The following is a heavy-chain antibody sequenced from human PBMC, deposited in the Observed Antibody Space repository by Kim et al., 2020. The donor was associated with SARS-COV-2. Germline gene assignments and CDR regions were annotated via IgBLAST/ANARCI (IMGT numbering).Heavy chain of an antibody. D-gene: IGHD3-9*01. CDR3: ARDFDWYTPGDY. J-gene: IGHJ4*02. V-gene: IGHV4-4*07. Sequence: NYTPSLKRRVTMSVDTSKNQFSLKLSSVTAADTAVYYCARDFDWYTPGDYWGQGTLVTVSS.